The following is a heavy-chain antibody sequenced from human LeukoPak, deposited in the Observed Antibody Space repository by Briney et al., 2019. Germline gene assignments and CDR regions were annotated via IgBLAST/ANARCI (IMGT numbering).Heavy chain of an antibody. Sequence: SETLSLTCTVSGGSMSSGSSYWSWIRQPAGKGLEWIARIYTSGSTIYNPSLKSRVTISIDTSKNQFSLTLSSVTTADTAVYYCARDLTIFPYNWFDPWGQGTLVTVSS. D-gene: IGHD3-3*01. J-gene: IGHJ5*02. CDR2: IYTSGST. CDR3: ARDLTIFPYNWFDP. V-gene: IGHV4-61*02. CDR1: GGSMSSGSSY.